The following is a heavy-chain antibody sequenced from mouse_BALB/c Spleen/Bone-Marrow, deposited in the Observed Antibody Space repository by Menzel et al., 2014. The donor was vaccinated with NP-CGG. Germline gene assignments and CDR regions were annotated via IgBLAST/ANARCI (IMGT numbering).Heavy chain of an antibody. J-gene: IGHJ4*01. CDR3: ARHGYYGSRAMDY. Sequence: EVQRVESGGGLVQPGGSLKLSCAASGFTFSSYTMSWVRQTPEKRLEWVAYISNGGGSTYYPDTVKGRFTISRDNAKNTLYLQVSSLKSEDTAMYYCARHGYYGSRAMDYWGQGTSVTVSS. D-gene: IGHD1-1*01. CDR2: ISNGGGST. CDR1: GFTFSSYT. V-gene: IGHV5-12-2*01.